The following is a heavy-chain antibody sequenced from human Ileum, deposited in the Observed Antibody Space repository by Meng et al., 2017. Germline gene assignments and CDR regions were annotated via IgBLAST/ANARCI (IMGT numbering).Heavy chain of an antibody. Sequence: QVQLQESGPGLVKPSQTLSLNCTVSGGSITSGDYYWSWIRQLPGKGLEWIGYIFYTGATYSNPSLKSRVTVSLDTSKSQFSLKLSSVTAADTAIYYCVSERRRSYFFDYWGQGTLVTVSS. CDR1: GGSITSGDYY. V-gene: IGHV4-30-4*01. CDR2: IFYTGAT. J-gene: IGHJ4*02. CDR3: VSERRRSYFFDY.